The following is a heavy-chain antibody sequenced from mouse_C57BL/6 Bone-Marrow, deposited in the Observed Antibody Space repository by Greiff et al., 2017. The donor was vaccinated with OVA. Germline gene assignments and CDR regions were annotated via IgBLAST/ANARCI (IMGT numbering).Heavy chain of an antibody. V-gene: IGHV1-82*01. Sequence: VQVVESGPELVKPGASVKISCKASGYAFSSSWMNWVKQRPGKGLEWIGRIYPGDGDTNYNGKFKGKATLTADKSSSTAYMQLSSLTSEDSAVYFCANWVWYFDVWGTGTTVTVSS. J-gene: IGHJ1*03. CDR2: IYPGDGDT. D-gene: IGHD4-1*02. CDR1: GYAFSSSW. CDR3: ANWVWYFDV.